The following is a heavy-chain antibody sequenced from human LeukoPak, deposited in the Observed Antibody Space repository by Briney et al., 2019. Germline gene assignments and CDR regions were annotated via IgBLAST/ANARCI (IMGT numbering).Heavy chain of an antibody. V-gene: IGHV4-61*02. D-gene: IGHD2-15*01. Sequence: SETLSLTCTVSGGSISSGSYYWSWIRQPAGKGLEWIGRIYTSGSTNYNPSLKSRVTMSVDTSKNQFSLKLSSVTAADTAVYYCAAVVDYYYYMDVWGKGTTVTVSS. CDR1: GGSISSGSYY. CDR2: IYTSGST. CDR3: AAVVDYYYYMDV. J-gene: IGHJ6*03.